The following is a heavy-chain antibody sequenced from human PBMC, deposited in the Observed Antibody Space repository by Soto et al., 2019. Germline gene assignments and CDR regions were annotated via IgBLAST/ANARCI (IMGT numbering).Heavy chain of an antibody. J-gene: IGHJ4*02. D-gene: IGHD5-12*01. CDR2: ISYDGSNK. V-gene: IGHV3-30*18. Sequence: QVQLVESGGGVVQPGRSLRLSCAASGFTFSSYGMHWVRQAPGKGLEWVAVISYDGSNKYYEDSVKGRFTISRENSKNPLYLQMNSLRAEDTAVYYCAKEFLSGYDSPLYYWGQGTLVTVSS. CDR3: AKEFLSGYDSPLYY. CDR1: GFTFSSYG.